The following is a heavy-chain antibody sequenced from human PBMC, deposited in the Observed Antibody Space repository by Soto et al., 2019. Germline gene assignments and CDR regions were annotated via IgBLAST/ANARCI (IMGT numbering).Heavy chain of an antibody. Sequence: PSETLFLTCTVTGGSINSGDYFWTWIRQSPGKGLEWFGYMYSSGSTNYNPSLKSRVTISVDTSKNQFSLKLSSVTAADTAVYYCARVPSGWYNWFDPWGQGTLVTVSS. CDR3: ARVPSGWYNWFDP. J-gene: IGHJ5*02. CDR2: MYSSGST. V-gene: IGHV4-61*08. CDR1: GGSINSGDYF. D-gene: IGHD6-19*01.